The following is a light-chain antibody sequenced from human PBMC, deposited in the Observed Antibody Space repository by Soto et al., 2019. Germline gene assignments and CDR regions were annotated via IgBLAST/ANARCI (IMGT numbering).Light chain of an antibody. CDR2: SNN. CDR1: SSNIGSNT. V-gene: IGLV1-44*01. J-gene: IGLJ2*01. CDR3: AAWDDSLNALV. Sequence: QSVLTQPPSASGTPGQRVTISCSGSSSNIGSNTVNWYQQLPGTAPKLLIYSNNQRPSGVPDRFSGSKSGTSASLAISRLQSEDEADYYCAAWDDSLNALVFGGGTKLTVL.